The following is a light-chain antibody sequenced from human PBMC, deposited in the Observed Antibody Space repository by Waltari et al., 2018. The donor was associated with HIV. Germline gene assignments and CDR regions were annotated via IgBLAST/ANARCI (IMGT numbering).Light chain of an antibody. CDR1: TSDVGRYNL. Sequence: QSALTQPAPVSGSPGQSITPPCTGTTSDVGRYNLVSWYRHHPGKAPKLMIYEVSKRPSGVSNRFSGSKSGNTASLTISGLQAEDEADYYCCSYAGSSTPYVFGTGTKVTVL. CDR3: CSYAGSSTPYV. CDR2: EVS. J-gene: IGLJ1*01. V-gene: IGLV2-23*02.